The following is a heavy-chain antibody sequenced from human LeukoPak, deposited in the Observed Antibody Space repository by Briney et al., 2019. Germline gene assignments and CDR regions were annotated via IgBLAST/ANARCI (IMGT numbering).Heavy chain of an antibody. D-gene: IGHD5-24*01. Sequence: GGSLRLSCAASGCTFSSYWMSWVRQAPGKGLEWVGNIKQDGSEKYYVGSVKGRFTITRDNAKNSLYLQMNSLRAEDTAVYYCATRDGYTDYYFDYWGQGTLVTVSS. V-gene: IGHV3-7*01. CDR1: GCTFSSYW. CDR3: ATRDGYTDYYFDY. CDR2: IKQDGSEK. J-gene: IGHJ4*02.